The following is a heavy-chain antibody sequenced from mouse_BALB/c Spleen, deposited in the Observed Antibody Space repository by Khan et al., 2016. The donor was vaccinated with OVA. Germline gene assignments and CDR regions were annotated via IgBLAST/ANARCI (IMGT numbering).Heavy chain of an antibody. CDR2: IYPGNGDT. J-gene: IGHJ3*01. CDR3: ARGEDYYGSRGAWFAY. Sequence: QVQLQQPGAELVKPGASVKMSCKASGYTFTSYNMHWVKQTPGQGLEWIGAIYPGNGDTSYNQKFKGKATLTADKSSSTAYMQLSSLTSEDSAVYYSARGEDYYGSRGAWFAYWGQGTLVTGSA. CDR1: GYTFTSYN. V-gene: IGHV1-12*01. D-gene: IGHD1-1*01.